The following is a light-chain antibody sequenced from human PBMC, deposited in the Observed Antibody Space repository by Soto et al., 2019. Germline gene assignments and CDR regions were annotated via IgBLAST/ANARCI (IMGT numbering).Light chain of an antibody. V-gene: IGKV1-39*01. CDR1: QSISSY. J-gene: IGKJ5*01. CDR3: QQSYSTPRAIT. Sequence: DLRMTQSPSSLSASVGDRVTITCRASQSISSYLNWYQQKPGKAPKLLIYASSSLQSGVPSRFSGSGSGTDFTLTISSLQPEDFATYYCQQSYSTPRAITFGQGTRLEIK. CDR2: ASS.